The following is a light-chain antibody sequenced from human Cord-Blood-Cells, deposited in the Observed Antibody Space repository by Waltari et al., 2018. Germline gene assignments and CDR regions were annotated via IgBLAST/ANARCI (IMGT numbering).Light chain of an antibody. CDR2: AAS. Sequence: DIKLTQSPSSLSASVGVRVTHTCRSSQSISSYLNWYQQKPGKAPRLMLYAASSLQSGLPSRLSGSGSGTDLTLTISSLQPEDFSTYYCQQSYSTPLTFGGGTKVEIK. J-gene: IGKJ4*01. CDR1: QSISSY. CDR3: QQSYSTPLT. V-gene: IGKV1-39*01.